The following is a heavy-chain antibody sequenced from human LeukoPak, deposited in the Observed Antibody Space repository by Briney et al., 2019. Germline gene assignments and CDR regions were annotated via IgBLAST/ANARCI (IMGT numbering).Heavy chain of an antibody. CDR2: ISGSGGST. D-gene: IGHD3-10*01. J-gene: IGHJ4*02. V-gene: IGHV3-23*01. CDR1: GFTFSSYA. CDR3: AKGLTYYYGSGSYYFDY. Sequence: GGSLRLSCAASGFTFSSYAMSWVRQAPGKGLEWVSAISGSGGSTYYADSVKGRFTISRGNSKNTLYLQMNSLRAEDTAVYYCAKGLTYYYGSGSYYFDYWGQGTLVTVSS.